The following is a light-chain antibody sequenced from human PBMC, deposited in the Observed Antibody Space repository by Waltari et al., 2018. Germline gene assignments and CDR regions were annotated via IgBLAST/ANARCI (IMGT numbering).Light chain of an antibody. Sequence: DIQMAQSPSSLSASVGDRVTITCRASQGISNSLAWYQQKPGKAPKLLLYAASRLESGVPSRFSGSGSGTDYTLTISSLQPEDFATYYCQQYYSTSRTFGQGTKVEIK. CDR3: QQYYSTSRT. J-gene: IGKJ1*01. CDR2: AAS. V-gene: IGKV1-NL1*01. CDR1: QGISNS.